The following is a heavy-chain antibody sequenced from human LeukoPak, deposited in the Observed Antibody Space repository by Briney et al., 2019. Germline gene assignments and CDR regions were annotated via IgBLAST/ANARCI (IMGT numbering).Heavy chain of an antibody. D-gene: IGHD6-25*01. CDR2: IYYSGST. CDR1: GGSISSSSYY. V-gene: IGHV4-39*07. Sequence: ASETLSLTCTVSGGSISSSSYYWGWIRQPPGKGPEWIGSIYYSGSTYYNPSLKSRVTISVDTSKNQFSLKLSSVTAADTAVYYCARQRLYRAGPSPLWGFDYWGQGTLVSVSS. J-gene: IGHJ4*02. CDR3: ARQRLYRAGPSPLWGFDY.